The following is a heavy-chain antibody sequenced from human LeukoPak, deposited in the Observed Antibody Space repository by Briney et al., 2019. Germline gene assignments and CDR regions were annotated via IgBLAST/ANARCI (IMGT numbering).Heavy chain of an antibody. CDR2: INPNSGGT. Sequence: RQAPXXXXEWMGWINPNSGGTNYAQKFQGRVTMTRDTSISTAYMELSRLRSDDTAVYYCARPSRSLQDYWGQGTLVTVSS. CDR3: ARPSRSLQDY. V-gene: IGHV1-2*02. D-gene: IGHD6-13*01. J-gene: IGHJ4*02.